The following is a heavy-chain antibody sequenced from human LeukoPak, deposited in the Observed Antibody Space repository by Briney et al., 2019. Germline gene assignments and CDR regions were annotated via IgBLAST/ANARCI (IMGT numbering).Heavy chain of an antibody. CDR3: ARGVDFYDSIFSL. CDR1: CASITIYY. D-gene: IGHD3-22*01. J-gene: IGHJ3*01. Sequence: SETLSLTCTASCASITIYYWSWIRQPAGKGLEWIGRIFSGGSTKYNPSLKSRVTMSVDKSNNQFSLKLRTVTAADAAVYYCARGVDFYDSIFSLWGHGTIVAVSS. CDR2: IFSGGST. V-gene: IGHV4-4*07.